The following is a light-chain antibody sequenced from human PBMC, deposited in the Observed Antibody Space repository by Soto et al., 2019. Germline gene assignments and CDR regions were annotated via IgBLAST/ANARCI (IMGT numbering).Light chain of an antibody. CDR2: GAS. V-gene: IGKV3-15*01. CDR1: QSVNTN. J-gene: IGKJ1*01. Sequence: EIVMTQSPDTLSASPGERATLSCSASQSVNTNLAWYQQKAGQAPRLLIYGASTRATGIPARFSGGGSGTEFTLTISSLQSEDFAIYYCQQYNNWPRTFGQGTKVDIK. CDR3: QQYNNWPRT.